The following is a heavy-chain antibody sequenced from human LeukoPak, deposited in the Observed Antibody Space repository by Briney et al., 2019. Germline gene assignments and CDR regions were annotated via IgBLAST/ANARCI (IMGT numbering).Heavy chain of an antibody. Sequence: GASVKVSCKASGRTFSSYAISWVRQAPGQGREWRGGIIPIFGTANYAQKFQGRVTITADESTSTAYMELSSLRSEDTAVYYCARDDCSGGSCYYSRRNWFDPWGQGTLVTVSS. J-gene: IGHJ5*02. V-gene: IGHV1-69*13. D-gene: IGHD2-15*01. CDR3: ARDDCSGGSCYYSRRNWFDP. CDR1: GRTFSSYA. CDR2: IIPIFGTA.